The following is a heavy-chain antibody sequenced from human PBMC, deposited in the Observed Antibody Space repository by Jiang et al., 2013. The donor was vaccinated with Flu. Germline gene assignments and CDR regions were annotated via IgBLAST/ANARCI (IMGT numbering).Heavy chain of an antibody. Sequence: QSGAEVKRPGSSVKVSCKASGDTFSNYAVNWVRQAPGQGLEWMGGIIPLIGTENYAQKFQGRLTITADESTTTAYMELSGLRSEDTAMYYCATPSPCGGDCYYFEYWGQGPWSPSP. CDR3: ATPSPCGGDCYYFEY. D-gene: IGHD2-21*02. V-gene: IGHV1-69*01. CDR1: GDTFSNYA. J-gene: IGHJ4*02. CDR2: IIPLIGTE.